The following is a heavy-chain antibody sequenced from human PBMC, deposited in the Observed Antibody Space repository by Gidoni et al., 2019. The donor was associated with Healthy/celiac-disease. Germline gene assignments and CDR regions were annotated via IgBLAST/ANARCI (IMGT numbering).Heavy chain of an antibody. CDR1: GCSVSSGSYY. J-gene: IGHJ5*02. V-gene: IGHV4-61*01. D-gene: IGHD3-16*02. CDR2: ISYSGST. CDR3: ARDKSMMTVGGVIVKGGSRFDP. Sequence: LSLTCPASGCSVSSGSYYWSWIRQPPGKGLEWIGYISYSGSTNYNPSLTSRVTISVATSKNQFSLKLSSVTAADTAVDYGARDKSMMTVGGVIVKGGSRFDPWGQGTLVTVSS.